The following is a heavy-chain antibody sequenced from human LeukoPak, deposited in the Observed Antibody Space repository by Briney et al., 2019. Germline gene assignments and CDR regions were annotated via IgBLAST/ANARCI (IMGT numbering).Heavy chain of an antibody. CDR3: ARGMTSLDY. D-gene: IGHD1-14*01. Sequence: HGESLKISCKGSGYSFTNYWIAWVRQTPGKGLEWMGIIYPGDSDTRYSPSFQGQVTISADKSFSTAYLQWSSLKASDTAIYYCARGMTSLDYWAQGTLVTASS. J-gene: IGHJ4*02. V-gene: IGHV5-51*01. CDR1: GYSFTNYW. CDR2: IYPGDSDT.